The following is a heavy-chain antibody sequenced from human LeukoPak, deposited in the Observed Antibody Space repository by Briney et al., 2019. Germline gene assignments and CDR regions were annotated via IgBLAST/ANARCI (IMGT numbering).Heavy chain of an antibody. V-gene: IGHV3-48*03. Sequence: GRSLRLSCAASGFTFSSYEMNWVRQAPGKGLEWVSYISSSGSTIYYADSVKGRFTISRDNAKNSLYLQMNSLRAEDTAVYYCARVACGGDCYYSYYYMDVWGKGTTVTISS. CDR2: ISSSGSTI. D-gene: IGHD2-21*02. CDR3: ARVACGGDCYYSYYYMDV. J-gene: IGHJ6*03. CDR1: GFTFSSYE.